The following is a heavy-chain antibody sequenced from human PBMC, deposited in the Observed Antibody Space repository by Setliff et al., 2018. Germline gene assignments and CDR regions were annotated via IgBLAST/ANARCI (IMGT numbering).Heavy chain of an antibody. J-gene: IGHJ3*02. D-gene: IGHD3-10*01. CDR3: ARDTSGRDALDI. V-gene: IGHV3-23*01. CDR2: ISGGGSRT. CDR1: GYRFTNYW. Sequence: GESLKISCKASGYRFTNYWIGWVRQAPGKGLEWVSFISGGGSRTYYADSVKGRVTISRDNSKNTLYLQMSSLRAEDTAIYYCARDTSGRDALDIWGQGTMVTVSS.